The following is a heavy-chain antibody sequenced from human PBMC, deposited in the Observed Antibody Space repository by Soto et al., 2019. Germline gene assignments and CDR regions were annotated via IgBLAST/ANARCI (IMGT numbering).Heavy chain of an antibody. D-gene: IGHD4-17*01. CDR2: ISRSGNVI. Sequence: EVQLLESGGDLVQPGGSLRLSCAASGFAFSNYAVTWVRQAQGKGLEWVSSISRSGNVIYYADSVKGRFIISRDNSKNTLSLPTNSLRAEDTPMYYCAKDPNGDAIGAFDDRGQGALVTVSS. J-gene: IGHJ4*02. CDR3: AKDPNGDAIGAFDD. CDR1: GFAFSNYA. V-gene: IGHV3-23*01.